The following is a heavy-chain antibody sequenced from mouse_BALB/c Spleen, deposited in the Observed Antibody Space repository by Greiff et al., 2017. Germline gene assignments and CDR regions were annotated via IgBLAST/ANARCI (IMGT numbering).Heavy chain of an antibody. CDR2: IYPGNGDT. CDR3: ARGLTTAPYYYAMDY. Sequence: LQQPGAELVKPGASVKMSCKASGYTFTSYNMHWVKQTPGQGLEWIGAIYPGNGDTSYNQKFKGKATLTADKSSSTAYMQLSSLTSEDSAVYYCARGLTTAPYYYAMDYWGQGTSVTVSS. D-gene: IGHD1-2*01. CDR1: GYTFTSYN. J-gene: IGHJ4*01. V-gene: IGHV1-12*01.